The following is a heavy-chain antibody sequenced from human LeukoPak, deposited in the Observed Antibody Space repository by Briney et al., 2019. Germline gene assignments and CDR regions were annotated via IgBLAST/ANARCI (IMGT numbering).Heavy chain of an antibody. Sequence: SVKVSCKASGGTFSSYAISWVRQAPGQGLEWMGWIIPIFGTANYAQKFQGRVTITTDESTSTAYMELSSLRSEDTAVYYCARESGDLDYYDSSGYPDCWGQGTLVTVSS. CDR2: IIPIFGTA. D-gene: IGHD3-22*01. CDR3: ARESGDLDYYDSSGYPDC. V-gene: IGHV1-69*05. J-gene: IGHJ4*02. CDR1: GGTFSSYA.